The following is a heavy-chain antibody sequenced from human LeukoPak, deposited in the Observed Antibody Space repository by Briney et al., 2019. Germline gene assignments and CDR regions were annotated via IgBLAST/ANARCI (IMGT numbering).Heavy chain of an antibody. J-gene: IGHJ4*02. CDR3: AKGDDYFDS. CDR2: FYSGGNT. CDR1: GVTVSGNY. D-gene: IGHD3-16*01. V-gene: IGHV3-53*01. Sequence: GGSLRLSCAASGVTVSGNYMTWVRQAPGKGLEWVSVFYSGGNTYYADSVKGRFTISRDTSKNTLYLQMNSLSAEDTAMYYCAKGDDYFDSWGQGTLVTVSS.